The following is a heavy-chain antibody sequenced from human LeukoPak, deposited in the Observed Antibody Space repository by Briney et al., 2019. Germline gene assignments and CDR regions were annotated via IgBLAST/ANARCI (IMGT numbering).Heavy chain of an antibody. D-gene: IGHD6-19*01. V-gene: IGHV3-23*01. Sequence: PGRSLRLSCTASGFTFGDHAMSWVRQAPGKGLEWVSSTYPNGGSTFYADSVKGRFTISRDNSKNTLYLQMSSLRTEDTAIYYCTKDVVPDSGWDLDYWGQGTLVTVSS. CDR2: TYPNGGST. CDR1: GFTFGDHA. J-gene: IGHJ4*02. CDR3: TKDVVPDSGWDLDY.